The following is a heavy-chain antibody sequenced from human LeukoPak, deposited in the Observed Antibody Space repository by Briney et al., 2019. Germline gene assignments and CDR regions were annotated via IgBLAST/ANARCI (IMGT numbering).Heavy chain of an antibody. CDR3: ARTLSGYDAPFDY. V-gene: IGHV4-39*01. CDR2: IYYSGST. Sequence: PSEALSLTCTVSGGSISSSSYYWGWMRQPPGKGLEWIGSIYYSGSTYYNPSLKSRVTISVDTSKNQFSLKLSSVTAADTAVYYCARTLSGYDAPFDYWGQGTLVTVSS. J-gene: IGHJ4*02. D-gene: IGHD5-12*01. CDR1: GGSISSSSYY.